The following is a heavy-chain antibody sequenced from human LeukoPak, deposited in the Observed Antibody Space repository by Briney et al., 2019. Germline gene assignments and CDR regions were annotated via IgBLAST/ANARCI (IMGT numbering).Heavy chain of an antibody. J-gene: IGHJ6*04. V-gene: IGHV3-23*01. CDR3: AELGITMIGGV. Sequence: GGSLRLSCAASGFTFSSYGMSWVRQAPGKGLEWGSAISGSGGSTYYADSVKGRFTISRDNAKNSLYLQMNSLRAEDTAVYYCAELGITMIGGVWGKGTTVTISS. D-gene: IGHD3-10*02. CDR1: GFTFSSYG. CDR2: ISGSGGST.